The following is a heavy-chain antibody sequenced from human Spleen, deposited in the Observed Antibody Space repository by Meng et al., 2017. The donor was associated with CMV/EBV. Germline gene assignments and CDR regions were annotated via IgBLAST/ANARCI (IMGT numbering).Heavy chain of an antibody. J-gene: IGHJ6*02. D-gene: IGHD3-3*01. Sequence: GPLRLSCAASGFTFDDYAMHWVRQAPGKGLEWIGYIYYSGSTNYNPSLKSRVTISVDTSKNQFSLKLSSVTAADTAVYYCARDRVEDVLRFLEWLPNYGMDVWGQGTTVTVSS. CDR3: ARDRVEDVLRFLEWLPNYGMDV. V-gene: IGHV4-59*01. CDR1: GFTFDDYA. CDR2: IYYSGST.